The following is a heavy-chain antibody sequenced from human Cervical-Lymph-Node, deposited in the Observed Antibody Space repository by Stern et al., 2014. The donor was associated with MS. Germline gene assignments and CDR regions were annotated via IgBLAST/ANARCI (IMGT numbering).Heavy chain of an antibody. CDR3: ARPRGREAASALDY. V-gene: IGHV1-69*02. CDR1: GGTFNTYT. CDR2: IIPMLDLP. D-gene: IGHD1-26*01. J-gene: IGHJ4*02. Sequence: DQLVESGAEVKKPGSSVRVSCKASGGTFNTYTVYWVRQAPGQGLEWMGKIIPMLDLPVYAQRFQGRVTITLDKSTSTAYIDLNSLTSEDMAVYYCARPRGREAASALDYWGQGTLVTVSS.